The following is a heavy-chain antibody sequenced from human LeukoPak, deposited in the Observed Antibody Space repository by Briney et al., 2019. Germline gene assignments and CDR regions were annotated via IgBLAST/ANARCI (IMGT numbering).Heavy chain of an antibody. CDR1: GYTFIDYY. J-gene: IGHJ4*02. Sequence: GASVKVSCKASGYTFIDYYIHWVRQAPGQGLQWMGWINPNGGDTNYAQNFQGRVTMTRDASISTGYMELSRLRFDDTAVYYCAINKAAKSLDYWGQGTLVTVSS. V-gene: IGHV1-2*02. CDR2: INPNGGDT. D-gene: IGHD6-25*01. CDR3: AINKAAKSLDY.